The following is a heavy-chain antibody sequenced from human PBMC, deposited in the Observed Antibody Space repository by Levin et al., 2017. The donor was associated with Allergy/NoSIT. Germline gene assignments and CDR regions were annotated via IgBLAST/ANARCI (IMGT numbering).Heavy chain of an antibody. CDR2: IYYSGST. V-gene: IGHV4-39*07. J-gene: IGHJ3*02. D-gene: IGHD1-26*01. CDR1: GGSISSSSYY. Sequence: SQTLSLTCTVSGGSISSSSYYWGWIRQPPGKGLEWIGSIYYSGSTYYNPSLKSRVTISVDTSKNQFSLKLSSVTAADTAVYYCARVYSGSYYGCDAFDIWGQGTMVTVSS. CDR3: ARVYSGSYYGCDAFDI.